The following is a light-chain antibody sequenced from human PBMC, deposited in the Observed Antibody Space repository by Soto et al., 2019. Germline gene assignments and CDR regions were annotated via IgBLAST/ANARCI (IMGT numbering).Light chain of an antibody. J-gene: IGKJ1*01. CDR1: QSVLYSSNNKNY. CDR2: WAS. CDR3: QHPT. V-gene: IGKV4-1*01. Sequence: DIVMTQSPDSLAVSLGERATINCKSSQSVLYSSNNKNYLAWYQQKPGQPPKLLIYWASTRESGVPDRFSGSGSGTDFTLTISSLQAEDVAVYYCQHPTFGQGTKVEIK.